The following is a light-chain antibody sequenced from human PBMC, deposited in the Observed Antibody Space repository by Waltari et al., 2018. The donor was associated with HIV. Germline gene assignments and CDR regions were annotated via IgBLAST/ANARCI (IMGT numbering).Light chain of an antibody. CDR1: QNITNKC. CDR2: GAS. CDR3: QQYGTSPWT. J-gene: IGKJ1*01. Sequence: EIVLTQSPDTLSLSPGDRATLSCGASQNITNKCLAWYQQKPGQAPRLLIYGASSRATGIPDRFSGSGSGADFTLTNSRLEPEDSAVYYCQQYGTSPWTFGQGTRVEIK. V-gene: IGKV3-20*01.